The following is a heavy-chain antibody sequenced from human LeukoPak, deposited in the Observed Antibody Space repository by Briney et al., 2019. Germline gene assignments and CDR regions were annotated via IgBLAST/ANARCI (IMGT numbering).Heavy chain of an antibody. CDR1: GYTFTSYG. CDR2: ISAYNGNT. D-gene: IGHD3-3*01. J-gene: IGHJ4*02. CDR3: ARVISSYYDFWSGYYRPHYFDY. Sequence: ASVTVSCKASGYTFTSYGISWVRQAPGQGLEWMGWISAYNGNTNYAQKLQGRVTMTTDTSTSTAYMELRSLRSDDTAVYYCARVISSYYDFWSGYYRPHYFDYWGQGTLVTVSS. V-gene: IGHV1-18*01.